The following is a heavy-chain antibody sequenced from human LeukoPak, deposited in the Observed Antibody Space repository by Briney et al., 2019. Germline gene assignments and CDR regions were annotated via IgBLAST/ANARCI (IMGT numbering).Heavy chain of an antibody. CDR3: AKEGAGYYGSGSPFDY. CDR1: GFTFSSYG. J-gene: IGHJ4*02. D-gene: IGHD3-10*01. Sequence: GGTLRLSCAASGFTFSSYGMSWVRQAPGKGLEWVSAISGSGGSTYYADSVKGRFTISRDNSENTLYLQMNSLRAEDTAVYYCAKEGAGYYGSGSPFDYWGQGTLVTVSS. CDR2: ISGSGGST. V-gene: IGHV3-23*01.